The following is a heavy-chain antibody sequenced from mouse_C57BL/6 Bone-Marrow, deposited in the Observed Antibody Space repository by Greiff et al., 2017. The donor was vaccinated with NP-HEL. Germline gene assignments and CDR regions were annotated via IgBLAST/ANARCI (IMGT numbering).Heavy chain of an antibody. CDR1: GFTFSDYG. J-gene: IGHJ2*01. D-gene: IGHD1-1*02. CDR3: ARMGGWAPFDY. V-gene: IGHV5-17*01. Sequence: EVQLVESGGGLVKPGGSLKLSCAASGFTFSDYGMHWVRQAPEKGLEWVAYIGSGSSTIYYADTVKGRFTISRDNAKNTLFLQMTSLRSEDTAMYYCARMGGWAPFDYWGQGTTLTVAS. CDR2: IGSGSSTI.